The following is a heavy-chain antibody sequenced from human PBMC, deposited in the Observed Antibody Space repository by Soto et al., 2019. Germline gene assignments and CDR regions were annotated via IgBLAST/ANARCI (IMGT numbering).Heavy chain of an antibody. J-gene: IGHJ4*02. CDR3: ARHYNDYGDH. Sequence: SETLSLTCTVSGGSLSSSSYYWGWIRQPPGKGLEWIGSIYYSGSTYYNPSLKSRVTISVDTSKNQFSLKLSSVTAADTAVYYCARHYNDYGDHWGQGTLVTVSS. D-gene: IGHD4-17*01. CDR2: IYYSGST. V-gene: IGHV4-39*01. CDR1: GGSLSSSSYY.